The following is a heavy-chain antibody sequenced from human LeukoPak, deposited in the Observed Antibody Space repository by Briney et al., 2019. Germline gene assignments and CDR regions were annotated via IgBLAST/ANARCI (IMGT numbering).Heavy chain of an antibody. CDR1: GDSISSYD. D-gene: IGHD3-22*01. CDR3: ARALGDYYDSSGPLYYGMDV. J-gene: IGHJ6*02. V-gene: IGHV4-59*01. CDR2: ISYSGSP. Sequence: SETLSLTCTVSGDSISSYDWSWIRQPPGKGLEWIGYISYSGSPNYSPSLKSRVTISVDTSKNRFSLKVSPVTAADTAVYYCARALGDYYDSSGPLYYGMDVWGQGTTVTVSS.